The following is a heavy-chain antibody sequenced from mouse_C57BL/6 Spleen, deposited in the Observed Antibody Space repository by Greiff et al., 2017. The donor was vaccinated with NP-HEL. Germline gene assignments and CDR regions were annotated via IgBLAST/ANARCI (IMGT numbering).Heavy chain of an antibody. V-gene: IGHV1-69*01. Sequence: QVQLQQPGAELVMPGASVKLSCKASGYTFTSYWMHWVKQRPGQGLEWIGEIDPSDSYTNYNQKFKGKSTLTVDKSSSTAYMQLSSLTSEASAVYYCAHGDYWGQGTTLTVSS. CDR1: GYTFTSYW. J-gene: IGHJ2*01. CDR3: AHGDY. CDR2: IDPSDSYT.